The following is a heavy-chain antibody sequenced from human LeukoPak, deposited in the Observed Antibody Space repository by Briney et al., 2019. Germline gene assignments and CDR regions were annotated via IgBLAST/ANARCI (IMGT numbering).Heavy chain of an antibody. Sequence: ASVKVSCKAPEGTLTSYALSWVRQAPGQGREWMGRIIPVLALTNYAHKFQGRVTIVADKVTSTAYMELTDLTSADTAVYFCARGSGSGNYALGRWGQGTLVTVSS. CDR3: ARGSGSGNYALGR. D-gene: IGHD3-10*01. J-gene: IGHJ4*02. CDR1: EGTLTSYA. V-gene: IGHV1-69*04. CDR2: IIPVLALT.